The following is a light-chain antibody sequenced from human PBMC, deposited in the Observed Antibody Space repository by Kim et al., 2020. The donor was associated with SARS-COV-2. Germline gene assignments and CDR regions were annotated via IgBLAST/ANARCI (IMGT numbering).Light chain of an antibody. CDR1: TSNIGSNY. CDR2: TSN. Sequence: GQRITIPCSGSTSNIGSNYVYWYQQVSGTAPRLLIYTSNQRPSGVPDRFSGSKSGTSASLAISGLRSEDEADYFCAAWDDSLSVVVFGGGTQLTVL. V-gene: IGLV1-47*01. CDR3: AAWDDSLSVVV. J-gene: IGLJ3*02.